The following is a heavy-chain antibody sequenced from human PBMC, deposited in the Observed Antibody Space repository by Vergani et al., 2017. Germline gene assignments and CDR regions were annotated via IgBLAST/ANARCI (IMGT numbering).Heavy chain of an antibody. CDR3: ARYGSGTLYGMDV. J-gene: IGHJ6*02. D-gene: IGHD3-10*01. CDR2: ISSSSSTI. CDR1: GFTFSSYS. V-gene: IGHV3-48*01. Sequence: EVQLVESGGGLVQPGGSLRLSCAASGFTFSSYSMNWVRQAPGKGLEWVSYISSSSSTIYYADSVKGRFTISRDNAKNSLYLQMNSLRAEDTAVYYCARYGSGTLYGMDVWGQGTTVTVSS.